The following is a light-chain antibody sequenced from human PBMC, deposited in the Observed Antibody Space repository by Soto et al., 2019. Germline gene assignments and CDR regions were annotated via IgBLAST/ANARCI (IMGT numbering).Light chain of an antibody. CDR1: QGIRND. V-gene: IGKV1-6*01. CDR3: LQDYNYPWT. Sequence: AVQMTQSPSSLSASVGDRVTITCRASQGIRNDLGWYQQKPGKAPKLLIYAASSLQSGFPSRFSGSGSGTDFTLTISSLQPEEFATYYCLQDYNYPWTFGQGTKVEIK. J-gene: IGKJ1*01. CDR2: AAS.